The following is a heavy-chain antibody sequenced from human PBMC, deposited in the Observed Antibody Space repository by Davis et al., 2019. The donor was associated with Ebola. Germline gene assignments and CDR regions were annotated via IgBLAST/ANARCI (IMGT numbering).Heavy chain of an antibody. CDR1: GGTFSSYA. V-gene: IGHV1-69*04. Sequence: SVKVSCKASGGTFSSYAISWVRQAPGQGLEWMGRIIPILGIANYAQKFQGRVTITADKSTSTAYMELSSLRSEDTAVYYCARVLLWFGELGSYYYYGMDVWGQETTVTVSS. D-gene: IGHD3-10*01. CDR3: ARVLLWFGELGSYYYYGMDV. J-gene: IGHJ6*02. CDR2: IIPILGIA.